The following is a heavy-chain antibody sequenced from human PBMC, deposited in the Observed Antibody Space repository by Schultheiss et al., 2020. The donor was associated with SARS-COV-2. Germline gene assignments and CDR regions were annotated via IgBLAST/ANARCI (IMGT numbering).Heavy chain of an antibody. CDR1: GGSFSGYY. Sequence: SETLSLTCAVYGGSFSGYYWSWIRQPPGKGLEWIGYIYYSGSTNYNPSLKSRVTISVDTSKNQFSLKLSSVTAADTAVYYCARDALGCFDYWGQGTLVTVSS. CDR3: ARDALGCFDY. J-gene: IGHJ4*02. CDR2: IYYSGST. V-gene: IGHV4-59*01.